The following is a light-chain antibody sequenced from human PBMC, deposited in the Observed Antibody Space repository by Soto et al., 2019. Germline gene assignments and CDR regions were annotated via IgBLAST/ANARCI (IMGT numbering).Light chain of an antibody. CDR2: AAS. CDR3: QKFNSAPFT. Sequence: DIQMTQSPSSLSASVGDRVTISCRASPGISNYVAWYQQKPGEVPKLLISAASTLQSGVPSRFSGSGSGTDFTLTISNLQPEDVATYYCQKFNSAPFTFGQGTKVDIK. CDR1: PGISNY. J-gene: IGKJ2*01. V-gene: IGKV1-27*01.